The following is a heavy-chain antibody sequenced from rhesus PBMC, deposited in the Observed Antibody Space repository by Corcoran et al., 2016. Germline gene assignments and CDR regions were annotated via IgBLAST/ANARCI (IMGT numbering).Heavy chain of an antibody. D-gene: IGHD4-23*01. CDR3: ARYSNYLGFDY. CDR1: GYSISSGYY. J-gene: IGHJ4*01. Sequence: QVQLQESGPGLVKPSETLSLTCAVSGYSISSGYYWGCIRPPPGKGMEWIGSIHGSGGSNYLNPSLKSRVTLSVDTSKNQFSLKLSSVTAADTAVYYCARYSNYLGFDYWGQGVLVTVSS. CDR2: IHGSGGSN. V-gene: IGHV4S14*01.